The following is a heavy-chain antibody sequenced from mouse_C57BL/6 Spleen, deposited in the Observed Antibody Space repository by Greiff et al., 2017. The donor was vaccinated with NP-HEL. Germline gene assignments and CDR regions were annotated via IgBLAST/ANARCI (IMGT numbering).Heavy chain of an antibody. J-gene: IGHJ4*01. V-gene: IGHV1-62-2*01. CDR3: ARHEEGGYGNYEGGAMDD. CDR1: GYTFTEYT. CDR2: FYPGSGSI. Sequence: VQLQQSGAELVKPGASVKLSCKASGYTFTEYTIHWVKQRSGQGLEWIGWFYPGSGSIKYNEKFKDKATLTADKSSSTVYMELSRLTSEDSAVYFCARHEEGGYGNYEGGAMDDWGQGTSVTVS. D-gene: IGHD2-1*01.